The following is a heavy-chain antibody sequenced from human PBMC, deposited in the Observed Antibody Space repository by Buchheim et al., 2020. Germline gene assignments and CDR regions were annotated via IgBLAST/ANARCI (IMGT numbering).Heavy chain of an antibody. CDR2: ISSSSTFT. D-gene: IGHD4-17*01. Sequence: QVQLVESGGALVKPGGSLRLSCAASGFTFSDYYMSWIRQAPGKGLEWVSYISSSSTFTNYVDSVKGRFTISRDNAKSSLYLQMNSPRAEDTAVYFCARDSLQDSGDLDGFDIWGQGT. V-gene: IGHV3-11*05. CDR3: ARDSLQDSGDLDGFDI. CDR1: GFTFSDYY. J-gene: IGHJ3*02.